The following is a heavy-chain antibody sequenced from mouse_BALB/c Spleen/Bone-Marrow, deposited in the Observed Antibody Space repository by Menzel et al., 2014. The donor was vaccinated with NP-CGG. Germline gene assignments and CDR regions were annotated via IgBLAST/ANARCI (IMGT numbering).Heavy chain of an antibody. Sequence: VKLMESGAELARPGASVKMSCRASGYTFTTYTMHWVKQRPGQGLEWIGYINPSSGYTYYNQKFKDKATLTADKSSSAAYLQLSSLTSEESAVYYCARVYGNYDAMDYWGQGTSVTVSS. CDR3: ARVYGNYDAMDY. D-gene: IGHD2-1*01. J-gene: IGHJ4*01. CDR1: GYTFTTYT. V-gene: IGHV1-4*01. CDR2: INPSSGYT.